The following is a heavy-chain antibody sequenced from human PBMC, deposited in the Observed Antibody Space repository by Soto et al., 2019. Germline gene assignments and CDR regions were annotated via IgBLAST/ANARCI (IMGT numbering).Heavy chain of an antibody. CDR1: GYTFTSYA. CDR3: AKPFQTSGYYYDIWFFDL. CDR2: INAGNGNT. J-gene: IGHJ2*01. V-gene: IGHV1-3*01. Sequence: GASVKVSCKASGYTFTSYAMHWVRQAPGQRLEWMGWINAGNGNTKYSQKFQGRFTISRDNSKNTLYLQMDSLRAEDTAVYYCAKPFQTSGYYYDIWFFDLWGRGTLVTVSS. D-gene: IGHD3-22*01.